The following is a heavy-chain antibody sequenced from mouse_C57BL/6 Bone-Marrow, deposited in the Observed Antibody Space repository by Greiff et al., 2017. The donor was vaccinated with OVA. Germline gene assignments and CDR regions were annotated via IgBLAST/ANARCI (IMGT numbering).Heavy chain of an antibody. J-gene: IGHJ4*01. Sequence: VQRVESGGGLVQPGGSLKLSCAASGFTFSDYGMAWVRQAPRKGPEWVAFISNLAYSIYYADTVTGRFTFSSENAKHTLYLEMISLRSEDTAMYYCARHDGSAYYDNPRSMDYWGQGTSVTVSS. V-gene: IGHV5-15*01. CDR3: ARHDGSAYYDNPRSMDY. CDR2: ISNLAYSI. D-gene: IGHD2-10*01. CDR1: GFTFSDYG.